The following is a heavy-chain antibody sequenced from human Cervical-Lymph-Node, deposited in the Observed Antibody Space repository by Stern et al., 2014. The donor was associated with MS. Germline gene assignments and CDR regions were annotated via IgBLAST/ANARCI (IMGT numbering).Heavy chain of an antibody. CDR3: AKVYGSGPFDY. CDR1: GFTFSSYA. CDR2: MSGSAGST. V-gene: IGHV3-23*01. Sequence: EVQLLESGGTLVQPGGSLRLSCAASGFTFSSYAMSWVRPATGKGMEGFSVMSGSAGSTFYADAVKVRFTISRDNSKNTLFLQMNSLRAEDTAVYYCAKVYGSGPFDYWGQGTLVTVSS. J-gene: IGHJ4*02. D-gene: IGHD6-19*01.